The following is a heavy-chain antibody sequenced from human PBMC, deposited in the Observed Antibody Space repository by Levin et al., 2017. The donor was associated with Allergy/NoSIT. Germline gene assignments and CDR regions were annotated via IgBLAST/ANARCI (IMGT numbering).Heavy chain of an antibody. Sequence: GESLKISCAASGFTFTSYAMSWVRQAPGGGLEWVSAISGSGGTTYYADSVKGRFTISRDNSKNTVSLEMNTLRAEDTAVYYCAKDAGSTWRFDYWGQGTLVTVS. V-gene: IGHV3-23*01. CDR2: ISGSGGTT. J-gene: IGHJ4*02. CDR1: GFTFTSYA. CDR3: AKDAGSTWRFDY. D-gene: IGHD6-13*01.